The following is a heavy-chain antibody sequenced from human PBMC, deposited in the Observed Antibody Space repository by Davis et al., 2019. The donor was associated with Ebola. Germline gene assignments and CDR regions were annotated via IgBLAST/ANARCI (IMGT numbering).Heavy chain of an antibody. CDR1: GFTFSSYS. V-gene: IGHV3-48*02. D-gene: IGHD2-8*01. Sequence: PGGSLRLSCAASGFTFSSYSMNWVRQAPGKGLEWVSYISSGSNTIYYADSVKGRFTISRDNAKNSLYLLINSLRDEDTAVYYCARVKGRPYATSGPVDYWGQGTLVTVSS. J-gene: IGHJ4*02. CDR2: ISSGSNTI. CDR3: ARVKGRPYATSGPVDY.